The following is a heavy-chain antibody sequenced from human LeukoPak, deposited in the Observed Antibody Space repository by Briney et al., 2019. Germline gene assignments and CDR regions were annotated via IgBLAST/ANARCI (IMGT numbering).Heavy chain of an antibody. Sequence: GGSLRLSCAASGFTFSSYAMSWVRQAPGKGLEWVSAISGSGGSTYYADSVKGRFTISRDNSKNTLYLQMNSLRAEDTAVYYCAGYSSSFDAFDIWGQGTMVTVSS. CDR1: GFTFSSYA. J-gene: IGHJ3*02. V-gene: IGHV3-23*01. CDR3: AGYSSSFDAFDI. CDR2: ISGSGGST. D-gene: IGHD6-13*01.